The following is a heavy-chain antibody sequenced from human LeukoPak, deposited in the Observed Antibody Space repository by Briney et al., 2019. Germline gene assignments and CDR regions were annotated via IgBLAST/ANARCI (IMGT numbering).Heavy chain of an antibody. CDR3: ARGVTMIVVDPDAFDI. V-gene: IGHV1-2*02. Sequence: GASVKVSCKASGYIFTGYYMHWVRQAPGQGLEWMGWINPNSGGTNYAQKFQGRVTMTRDTSISTAYMELSRLRSDDTAVYYCARGVTMIVVDPDAFDIWGQGTMVTVSS. CDR2: INPNSGGT. J-gene: IGHJ3*02. CDR1: GYIFTGYY. D-gene: IGHD3-22*01.